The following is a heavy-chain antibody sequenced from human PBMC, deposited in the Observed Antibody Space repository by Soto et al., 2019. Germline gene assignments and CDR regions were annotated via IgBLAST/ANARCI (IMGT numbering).Heavy chain of an antibody. V-gene: IGHV3-33*01. CDR2: IWYDGSNK. J-gene: IGHJ6*03. CDR1: GFTFSSYG. CDR3: ARSVSRGVIITFPDYYMDV. D-gene: IGHD3-10*01. Sequence: GGSLRLSCAASGFTFSSYGMHWVRQAPGKGLEWVAVIWYDGSNKYYADSVKGRFTISRDNSKNTLYLQMNSLRAEDTAVYYCARSVSRGVIITFPDYYMDVWGKGTTVTVSS.